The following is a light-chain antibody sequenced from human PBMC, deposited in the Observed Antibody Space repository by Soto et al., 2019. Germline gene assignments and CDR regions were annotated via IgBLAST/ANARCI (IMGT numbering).Light chain of an antibody. CDR2: GHD. CDR1: TSNIGAGYD. CDR3: QSYDSSLSGPYV. V-gene: IGLV1-40*01. J-gene: IGLJ1*01. Sequence: QSVLTQPPSVSGAPGQRVTISCTGSTSNIGAGYDVHWYQHLPGTAPNLLFSGHDNRPSGVPDRFSGSKSGTSASLAITGLQAEDEADYYCQSYDSSLSGPYVFGTGTKVTVL.